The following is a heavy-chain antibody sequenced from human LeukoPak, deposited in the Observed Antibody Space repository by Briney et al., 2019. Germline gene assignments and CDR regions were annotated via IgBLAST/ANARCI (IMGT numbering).Heavy chain of an antibody. CDR2: INPNSGGT. D-gene: IGHD2-2*01. V-gene: IGHV1-2*02. CDR3: ARGPQRAYCSSTSCHDAFDI. J-gene: IGHJ3*02. Sequence: ASVKVSCKASGYTFTSYYMHWVRQAPGQGLEWMGWINPNSGGTNYAQKFQGRVTMTRDTSISTAYMELSRLRSDDTAVYYCARGPQRAYCSSTSCHDAFDIWGQGTMVTVSS. CDR1: GYTFTSYY.